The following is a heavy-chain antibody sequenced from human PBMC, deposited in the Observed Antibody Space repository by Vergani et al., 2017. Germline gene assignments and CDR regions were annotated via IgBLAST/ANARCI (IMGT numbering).Heavy chain of an antibody. CDR1: NSSINSNYY. CDR3: VRDAINYDVLTGYYIGLDS. CDR2: VSHSGST. J-gene: IGHJ4*02. Sequence: QVQLQESGPGLVQPAETLSLTCVVSNSSINSNYYWGWIRQSPGERLEWIGSVSHSGSTFSNPSLMSRVTIAVDKSKKLISLILNSVTAADTAVYYCVRDAINYDVLTGYYIGLDSWGQGTLVTVSS. D-gene: IGHD3-9*01. V-gene: IGHV4-38-2*01.